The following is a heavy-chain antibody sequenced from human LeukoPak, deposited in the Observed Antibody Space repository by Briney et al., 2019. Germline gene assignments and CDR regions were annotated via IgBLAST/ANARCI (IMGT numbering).Heavy chain of an antibody. D-gene: IGHD4-11*01. CDR1: GFTFSNYA. Sequence: GGSLRLSCAASGFTFSNYAMSWVRQAPGKGLEWVSSISGTGGSTYYADSVKGRFTISRDNSNNTLFLQMNSLRAEDTAVYYCARDNDYTNYYWGQGTLVTVSS. J-gene: IGHJ4*02. CDR3: ARDNDYTNYY. V-gene: IGHV3-23*01. CDR2: ISGTGGST.